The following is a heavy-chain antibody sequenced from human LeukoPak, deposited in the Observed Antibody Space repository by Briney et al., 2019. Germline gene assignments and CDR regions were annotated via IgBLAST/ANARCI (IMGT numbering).Heavy chain of an antibody. V-gene: IGHV3-30-3*01. Sequence: GGSLRLSCAASGFTFSSYAMHWVRQAPGKGLEWVAVISYDGSNKYYADSVKGRFTISRDNSKNTLYLQMNSLRAEDTAVYYCARDRYSSGWRYYFDYWGQGTLVTVSS. J-gene: IGHJ4*02. CDR1: GFTFSSYA. CDR2: ISYDGSNK. CDR3: ARDRYSSGWRYYFDY. D-gene: IGHD6-19*01.